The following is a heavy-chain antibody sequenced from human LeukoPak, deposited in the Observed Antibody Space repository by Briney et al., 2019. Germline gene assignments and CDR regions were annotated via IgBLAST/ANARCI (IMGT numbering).Heavy chain of an antibody. CDR1: GFTVSSNY. CDR3: ARTVVTPFRYYYGMDV. J-gene: IGHJ6*02. CDR2: IYSGSST. V-gene: IGHV3-53*04. Sequence: PGGSLRLSCAASGFTVSSNYMSWVRQAPGKGLEWLSVIYSGSSTYNADSVKGRFTISIHNSKNTLYLQMNSLRAEDTAVYYCARTVVTPFRYYYGMDVWGQGTTVTVSS. D-gene: IGHD4-23*01.